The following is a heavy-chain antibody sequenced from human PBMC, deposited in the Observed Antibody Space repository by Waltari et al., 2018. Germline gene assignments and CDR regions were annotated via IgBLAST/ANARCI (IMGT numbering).Heavy chain of an antibody. J-gene: IGHJ5*02. CDR3: ARLNYDFWSGLSRGWFDP. CDR1: GGSISSYY. V-gene: IGHV4-59*08. Sequence: QVQLQESGPGLVKPSETLSLTCTVSGGSISSYYWSWIRQPPGKGLEWIGYIYYSGSTHYNPSLKSRVTISVDTSKNQFSLKLSSVTAADTAVYYCARLNYDFWSGLSRGWFDPWGQGTLVTVSS. D-gene: IGHD3-3*01. CDR2: IYYSGST.